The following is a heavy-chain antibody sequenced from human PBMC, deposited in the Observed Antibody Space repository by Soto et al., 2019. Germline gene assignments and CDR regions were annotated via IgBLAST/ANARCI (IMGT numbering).Heavy chain of an antibody. V-gene: IGHV1-18*01. CDR3: ARGISSSGMDYYYYMYV. Sequence: ASVKVSCKASGYTFTKYGVSWVRQAPGQGLEWMAWISGHTSITKYAQKFQGRVTMTTNTSTSTAYMELSSLRSEDTAVYYCARGISSSGMDYYYYMYVCGQGSSVPGSS. CDR1: GYTFTKYG. CDR2: ISGHTSIT. D-gene: IGHD6-13*01. J-gene: IGHJ6*03.